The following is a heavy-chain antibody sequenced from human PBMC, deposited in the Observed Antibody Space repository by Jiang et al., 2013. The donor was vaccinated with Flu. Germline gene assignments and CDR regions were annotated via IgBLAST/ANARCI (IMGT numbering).Heavy chain of an antibody. CDR3: TRGGLGSSVFIFDV. Sequence: QTLSLTCDISGDSVSRNNAAWNWVRQSPSRGLEWLGRTYYRTKWYDDYAVSVKGRLTINPDTSRNQFSLHLNSVTPEDTAVYYCTRGGLGSSVFIFDVWGQGTMVTVSS. V-gene: IGHV6-1*01. D-gene: IGHD3-10*01. J-gene: IGHJ3*01. CDR2: TYYRTKWYD. CDR1: GDSVSRNNAA.